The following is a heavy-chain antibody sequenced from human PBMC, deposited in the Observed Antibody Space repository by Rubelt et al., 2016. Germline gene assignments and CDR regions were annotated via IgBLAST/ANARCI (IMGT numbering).Heavy chain of an antibody. V-gene: IGHV1-18*01. D-gene: IGHD3-16*02. Sequence: QVQLVQSGAEVKKPGASVKVSCKASGYTFTSYGISWVRQAPGQGLEWMGWISAYNGNTNYAQKLQGRVTMTTDTSPSTAYMELRSLRSDATAVYYCARVMITFGGVIEVGWFDPWGQGTLVTVSS. CDR1: GYTFTSYG. CDR3: ARVMITFGGVIEVGWFDP. J-gene: IGHJ5*02. CDR2: ISAYNGNT.